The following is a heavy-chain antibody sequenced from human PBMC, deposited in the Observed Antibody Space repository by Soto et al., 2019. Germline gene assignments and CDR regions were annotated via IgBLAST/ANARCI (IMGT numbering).Heavy chain of an antibody. CDR3: ARIAAAGTGYYYGMDV. CDR1: GFSLSTSGMC. V-gene: IGHV2-70*01. D-gene: IGHD6-13*01. J-gene: IGHJ6*02. Sequence: SGPTLVNPTQTLTLTFTFSGFSLSTSGMCVSWIRQPPGKAPEWLALIDWDDDKYYSTSLKTRLTISKDTSKNQVVLTMTNMDPVDTATYYCARIAAAGTGYYYGMDVWGQGTTVTVSS. CDR2: IDWDDDK.